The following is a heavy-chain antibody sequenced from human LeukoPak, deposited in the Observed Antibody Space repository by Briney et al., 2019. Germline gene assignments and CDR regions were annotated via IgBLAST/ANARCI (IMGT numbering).Heavy chain of an antibody. CDR2: ISSSSSYI. D-gene: IGHD2-2*02. CDR3: ARGGIVVVPAARPLDY. CDR1: GFTFSSYS. V-gene: IGHV3-21*01. J-gene: IGHJ4*02. Sequence: PGGSLRLSCAASGFTFSSYSMNWVRQAPGKGLEWVSSISSSSSYIYYADSVKGRFTISRDNAKNSLYLQMNSLRAEDTAVYYCARGGIVVVPAARPLDYWGQGTLVTVSS.